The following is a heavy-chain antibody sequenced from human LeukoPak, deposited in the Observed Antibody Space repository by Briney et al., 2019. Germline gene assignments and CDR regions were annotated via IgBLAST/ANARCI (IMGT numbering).Heavy chain of an antibody. V-gene: IGHV1-69*05. CDR1: GGTFSSYA. CDR2: IIPIFGTA. CDR3: ARDPGSSSWYEGGDWFDP. Sequence: GASGKVSGKASGGTFSSYAISWVRQAPGQGLEWMGVIIPIFGTANYAQKCQGRVTMTRDTSTSTVYMELSSLRSEDTAVYYCARDPGSSSWYEGGDWFDPWGQGTLVTVSS. D-gene: IGHD6-13*01. J-gene: IGHJ5*02.